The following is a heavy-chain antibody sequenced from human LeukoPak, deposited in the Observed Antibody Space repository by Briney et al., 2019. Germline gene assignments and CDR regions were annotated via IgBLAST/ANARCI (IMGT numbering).Heavy chain of an antibody. V-gene: IGHV3-53*01. Sequence: GESLRLSCAASGFTVSSNYMNWVRQAPGKGLEWVSVIYSGGSTYYADSVKGRFTISRDNSKNTLFLQMNSSRAEDTAVYYCAREAVTRNYFDYWGQGTLVTVSS. CDR3: AREAVTRNYFDY. CDR2: IYSGGST. D-gene: IGHD4-17*01. J-gene: IGHJ4*02. CDR1: GFTVSSNY.